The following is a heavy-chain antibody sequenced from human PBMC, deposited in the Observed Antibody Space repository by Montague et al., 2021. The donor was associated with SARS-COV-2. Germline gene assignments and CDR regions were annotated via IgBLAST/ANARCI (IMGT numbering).Heavy chain of an antibody. V-gene: IGHV4-39*01. D-gene: IGHD2-8*01. CDR3: AGRKLTSIVLMVYASSYWYFDL. CDR2: IYYSGST. J-gene: IGHJ2*01. Sequence: SETLSLTCTVSGGSISSSSYYWGWIRQPPGKGLEWIGSIYYSGSTYYNPSLKSRVTISVDTSKNQFSLKLSSVTAADTAVYYCAGRKLTSIVLMVYASSYWYFDLWGRGTLVTVSS. CDR1: GGSISSSSYY.